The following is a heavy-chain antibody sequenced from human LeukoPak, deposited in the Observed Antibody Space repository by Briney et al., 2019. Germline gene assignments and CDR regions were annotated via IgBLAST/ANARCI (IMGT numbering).Heavy chain of an antibody. CDR1: GDSISSSSYY. CDR3: ATDYVRGSFRYTL. J-gene: IGHJ4*02. V-gene: IGHV4-39*01. CDR2: INYRGST. D-gene: IGHD3-16*02. Sequence: SETLSLTCTVSGDSISSSSYYWGWIRQPPGKGLEWMGSINYRGSTYHNPSLKSRVTISVDTSKKHFSLELSSVTAADTAVYYCATDYVRGSFRYTLWGQGTLVTLSS.